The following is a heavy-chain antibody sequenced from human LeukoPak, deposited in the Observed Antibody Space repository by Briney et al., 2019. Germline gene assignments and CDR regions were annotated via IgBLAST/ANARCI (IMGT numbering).Heavy chain of an antibody. Sequence: GASVKVSCKASGYTFTGYYMHWVRQAPGQGLEWMGWINPNSGGTNYAQKFQGRVTMTRDTSISTAYMELSRLRSDDTAVYYCASMTSRLWWETYYFDYWGQGTLVTVSS. V-gene: IGHV1-2*02. CDR1: GYTFTGYY. J-gene: IGHJ4*02. CDR3: ASMTSRLWWETYYFDY. D-gene: IGHD2-21*01. CDR2: INPNSGGT.